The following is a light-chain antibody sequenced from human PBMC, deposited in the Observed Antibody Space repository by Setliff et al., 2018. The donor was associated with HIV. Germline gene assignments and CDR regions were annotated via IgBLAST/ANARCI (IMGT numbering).Light chain of an antibody. Sequence: QSVLTQPASVSGSPGQSITISCTGTSSDVGGYNYVSWYKQHPGKAPKLMIYDVSNRPSGVSNRFSGSKSGNTASLTISGLQAEDEADYYCSSYTSSSTPVVFGGGTKVTVL. J-gene: IGLJ2*01. V-gene: IGLV2-14*03. CDR3: SSYTSSSTPVV. CDR1: SSDVGGYNY. CDR2: DVS.